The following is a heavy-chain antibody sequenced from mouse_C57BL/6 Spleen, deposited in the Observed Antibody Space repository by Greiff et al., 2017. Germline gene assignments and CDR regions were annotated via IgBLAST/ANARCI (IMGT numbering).Heavy chain of an antibody. CDR1: GFTFSSYA. J-gene: IGHJ2*01. CDR3: ARGLSRDYFDY. D-gene: IGHD6-5*01. CDR2: ISDGGSYT. V-gene: IGHV5-4*03. Sequence: EVKLVESGGGLVKPGGSLTLSCAASGFTFSSYAMSWVRQTPEKRLEWVATISDGGSYTYYPDNVKGRFTISRDNAKNNLYLQMSHLKSEDTAMYYCARGLSRDYFDYWGQGTTLTVSS.